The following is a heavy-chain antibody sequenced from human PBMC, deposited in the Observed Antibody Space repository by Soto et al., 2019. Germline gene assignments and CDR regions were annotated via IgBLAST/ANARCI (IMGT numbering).Heavy chain of an antibody. D-gene: IGHD2-15*01. CDR1: GGSISSGGYS. V-gene: IGHV4-30-2*01. CDR3: ARWVEVSLDYFDS. CDR2: IYHSGST. Sequence: SETLSLTCAVSGGSISSGGYSWSWIRQPPGKGLEWIGYIYHSGSTYYNPSLKSRVTISVDTSKNQFSLYLNSVTAADTAVYYCARWVEVSLDYFDSWGQGTPVTVS. J-gene: IGHJ4*02.